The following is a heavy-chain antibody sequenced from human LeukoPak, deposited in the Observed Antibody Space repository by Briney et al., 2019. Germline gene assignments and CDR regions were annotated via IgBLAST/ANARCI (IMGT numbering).Heavy chain of an antibody. CDR1: GYTFTSYY. J-gene: IGHJ5*02. D-gene: IGHD1-1*01. Sequence: ASVKVSCKASGYTFTSYYMHWVRQAPGQGLEWMGIINPSGGSTSYAQKFQGRVTMTRDMSTSTVYMELSSLRSEDTAVYYCARDPAGTYWFDPWGQGTLVTVSS. CDR3: ARDPAGTYWFDP. V-gene: IGHV1-46*01. CDR2: INPSGGST.